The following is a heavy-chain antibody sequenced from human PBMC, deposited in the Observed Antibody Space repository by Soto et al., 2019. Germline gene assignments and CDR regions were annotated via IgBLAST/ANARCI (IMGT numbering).Heavy chain of an antibody. J-gene: IGHJ4*02. V-gene: IGHV4-31*03. CDR3: ARNLAAATPEVVFDY. CDR2: IHSSGSP. Sequence: SETLSLTCTVSGASISSGDYYWSWIRQHPGKGLEWIGYIHSSGSPFYNPSLKSRVSISIDTSKKQFSLNLKSVTAADTAVYHCARNLAAATPEVVFDYWGQGTLVTVSS. CDR1: GASISSGDYY. D-gene: IGHD6-13*01.